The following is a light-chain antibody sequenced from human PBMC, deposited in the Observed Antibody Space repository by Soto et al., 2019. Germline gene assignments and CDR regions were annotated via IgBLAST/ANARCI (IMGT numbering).Light chain of an antibody. CDR2: DAS. Sequence: EIVLTQSPATLSLSPGERATLSCRASQSVSSYLAWYQQKPGQAPRLLIYDASSRAPGIPARFSGSGSGTDFTLTISSLEPEDFAVYFCQQRSNWPVTFGQGTRVEIK. J-gene: IGKJ1*01. V-gene: IGKV3-11*01. CDR1: QSVSSY. CDR3: QQRSNWPVT.